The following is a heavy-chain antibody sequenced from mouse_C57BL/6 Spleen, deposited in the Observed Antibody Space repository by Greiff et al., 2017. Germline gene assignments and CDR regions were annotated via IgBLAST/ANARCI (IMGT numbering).Heavy chain of an antibody. V-gene: IGHV5-4*03. J-gene: IGHJ2*01. CDR1: GFTFSSYA. CDR2: ISDGGSYT. D-gene: IGHD4-1*01. Sequence: EVKLVESGGGLVKPGGSLKLSCAASGFTFSSYAMSWVRQTPEKRLEWVATISDGGSYTYYPDNVKGRFTISRDNAKNNLYLQMSHLKSEDTAMXYCARANWDAYYCDYGGQDTTLTVSS. CDR3: ARANWDAYYCDY.